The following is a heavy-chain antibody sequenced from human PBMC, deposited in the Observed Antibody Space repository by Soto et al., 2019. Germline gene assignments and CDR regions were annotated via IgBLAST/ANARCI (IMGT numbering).Heavy chain of an antibody. D-gene: IGHD3-10*01. CDR3: ARDRRPYYGSGSYVPDY. V-gene: IGHV3-33*01. Sequence: PGGSLRLSCAASGFTFSSYGMHWVRQAPGKGLEWVAVIWYDGSNKYYADSVKGRFTISRDNSKNTLYLQMNSLRAEDTAVYYCARDRRPYYGSGSYVPDYWGQGTLVTVSS. CDR2: IWYDGSNK. J-gene: IGHJ4*02. CDR1: GFTFSSYG.